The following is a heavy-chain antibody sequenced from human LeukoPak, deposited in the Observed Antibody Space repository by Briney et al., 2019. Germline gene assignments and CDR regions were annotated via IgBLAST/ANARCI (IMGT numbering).Heavy chain of an antibody. V-gene: IGHV3-33*01. Sequence: GRSLRLSCAASGFTFSSYGMHWVRQAPGKGLEWVAVIWYDGSKKYYADSVKGRFTISRDNSKNTLYLQMNSLRAEDTAAYYCARALDCSGGSCSFDYWGQGTLVTVSS. J-gene: IGHJ4*02. D-gene: IGHD2-15*01. CDR3: ARALDCSGGSCSFDY. CDR2: IWYDGSKK. CDR1: GFTFSSYG.